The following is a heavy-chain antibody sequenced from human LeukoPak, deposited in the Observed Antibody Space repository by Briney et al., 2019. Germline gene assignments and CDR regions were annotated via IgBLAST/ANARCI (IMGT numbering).Heavy chain of an antibody. CDR3: ARDPSIAVAAYYFDY. J-gene: IGHJ4*02. Sequence: GGSLRLSCAASGFTFSSYSMNWVRQAPGKGLEWVSSISSSRSYIYYADSVKGRFTISRDNAKNSLYLQMNSLRAEDTAVYYCARDPSIAVAAYYFDYWGQGTLVTVSS. CDR1: GFTFSSYS. D-gene: IGHD6-19*01. CDR2: ISSSRSYI. V-gene: IGHV3-21*01.